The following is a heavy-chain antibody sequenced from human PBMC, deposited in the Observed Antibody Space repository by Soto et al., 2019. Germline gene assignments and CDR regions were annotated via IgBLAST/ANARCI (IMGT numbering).Heavy chain of an antibody. CDR1: GGSFSGYY. Sequence: SETLSLTSAVYGGSFSGYYWSWIRQPPGKGLEWIGEINHSGNTNYNPSLKSRVTISVDTSKNQFSLKLSSVTAADTAVYYCARHNYDGSGHYYYYYGMDVWGQGTTVT. D-gene: IGHD3-22*01. J-gene: IGHJ6*02. V-gene: IGHV4-34*01. CDR3: ARHNYDGSGHYYYYYGMDV. CDR2: INHSGNT.